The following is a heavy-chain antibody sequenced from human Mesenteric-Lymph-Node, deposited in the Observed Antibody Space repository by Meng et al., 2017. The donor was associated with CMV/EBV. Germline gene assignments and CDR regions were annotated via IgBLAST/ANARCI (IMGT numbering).Heavy chain of an antibody. CDR3: ARGARGYSSSSHYYYGMDV. Sequence: SVKVSCKASGGTFSSYAISWVRQAPGQGLEWMGGIIPILGIANYAQKFQGRVTITADKSTSTAYMELSSLRSEDTAVYYCARGARGYSSSSHYYYGMDVWGQGTTVTVSS. D-gene: IGHD6-6*01. J-gene: IGHJ6*02. V-gene: IGHV1-69*10. CDR1: GGTFSSYA. CDR2: IIPILGIA.